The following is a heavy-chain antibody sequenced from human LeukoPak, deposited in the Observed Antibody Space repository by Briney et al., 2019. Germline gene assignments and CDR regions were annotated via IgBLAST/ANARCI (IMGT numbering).Heavy chain of an antibody. Sequence: QPGGSLRLSCVASGFTFSTYTFNWVRQAPGKGLEWLSYISSGGLTIFYADSVKGRFTISRDNTKNAIYLDMTNLRAEDMAVYYCARDFDYGDYIDFWGQGTLVAVSS. J-gene: IGHJ4*02. V-gene: IGHV3-48*04. CDR3: ARDFDYGDYIDF. D-gene: IGHD4/OR15-4a*01. CDR1: GFTFSTYT. CDR2: ISSGGLTI.